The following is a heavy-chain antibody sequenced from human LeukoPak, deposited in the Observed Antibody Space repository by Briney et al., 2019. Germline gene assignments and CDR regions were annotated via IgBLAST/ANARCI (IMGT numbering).Heavy chain of an antibody. CDR3: AKALEWLPDFDY. J-gene: IGHJ4*02. D-gene: IGHD3-3*01. CDR1: GFTFSSYA. CDR2: ISGSGGST. V-gene: IGHV3-23*01. Sequence: PGGSLRLSCAASGFTFSSYAMSWVRQAPGKGLEWVSGISGSGGSTYYADSVKGRFTISRDNSKNTLYLQMNSLRAEDTAVYYCAKALEWLPDFDYRGQGTLVTVSS.